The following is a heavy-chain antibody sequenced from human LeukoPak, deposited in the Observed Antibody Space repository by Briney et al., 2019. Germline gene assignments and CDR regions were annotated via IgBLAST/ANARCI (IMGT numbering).Heavy chain of an antibody. CDR1: GYTFTGYY. CDR3: ARVHAHTYYYDSSGYNYFDY. CDR2: INPNSGGT. D-gene: IGHD3-22*01. Sequence: ASVKVSCKASGYTFTGYYMHWVRQAPGQGLEWMGWINPNSGGTNYAQKFQGRVTMTRDTSISTAYMEPSRLRSDDTAVYYCARVHAHTYYYDSSGYNYFDYWGQGTLVTVSS. J-gene: IGHJ4*02. V-gene: IGHV1-2*02.